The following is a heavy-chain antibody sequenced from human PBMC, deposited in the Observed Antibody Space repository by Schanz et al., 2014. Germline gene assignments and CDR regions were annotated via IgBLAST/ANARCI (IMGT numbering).Heavy chain of an antibody. CDR3: ACTYCSSTSCYTGYYYMDV. CDR1: GYTFVSYS. V-gene: IGHV1-46*01. CDR2: INPSGGGT. D-gene: IGHD2-2*02. Sequence: QVQLVQSGAEVKKPGASVKVSCKASGYTFVSYSMHWVRQAPGQGLEWMGIINPSGGGTSYALRFQDRVTVTRDTSRSTVYMELSSLRSEDTAVYYCACTYCSSTSCYTGYYYMDVWGKGTTVTVSS. J-gene: IGHJ6*03.